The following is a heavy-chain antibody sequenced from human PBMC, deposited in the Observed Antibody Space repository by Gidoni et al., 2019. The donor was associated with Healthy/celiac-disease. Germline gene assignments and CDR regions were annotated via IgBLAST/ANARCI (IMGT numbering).Heavy chain of an antibody. Sequence: KPSEILSPTCTVSGGSISSSSYYWGWLRQPPGKGLEWIGSIYYSGSTYYNPSLKSRVTISVDTSKNQFSLKLSSVTAADMAVYYCARLTTVTYGMDVWGQGTTVTVSS. CDR3: ARLTTVTYGMDV. D-gene: IGHD4-17*01. CDR2: IYYSGST. V-gene: IGHV4-39*01. J-gene: IGHJ6*02. CDR1: GGSISSSSYY.